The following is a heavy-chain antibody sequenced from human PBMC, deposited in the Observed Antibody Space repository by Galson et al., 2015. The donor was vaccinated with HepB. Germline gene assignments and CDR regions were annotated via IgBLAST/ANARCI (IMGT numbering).Heavy chain of an antibody. V-gene: IGHV5-51*01. CDR1: AYSFPSYW. D-gene: IGHD4-17*01. CDR2: IYPGDSAT. Sequence: QSGAEVTKPGESLTISCPGSAYSFPSYWIAWVRQMPGKGLAWMGIIYPGDSATRYSPSFQGQVTIPANKSTSTADLQRSSLKASDTAMYYCARRVTTKGDAFDILGQGTMVTVSS. CDR3: ARRVTTKGDAFDI. J-gene: IGHJ3*02.